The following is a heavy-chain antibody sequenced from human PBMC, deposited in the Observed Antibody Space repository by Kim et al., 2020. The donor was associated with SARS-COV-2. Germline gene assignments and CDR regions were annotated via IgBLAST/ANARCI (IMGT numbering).Heavy chain of an antibody. Sequence: AQKFQAKVTLTRDTSTSTVYMELSSLRSEGTAVYYCARDYDSSGYFLVYWGQGTLVTVSS. J-gene: IGHJ4*02. D-gene: IGHD3-22*01. CDR3: ARDYDSSGYFLVY. V-gene: IGHV1-46*01.